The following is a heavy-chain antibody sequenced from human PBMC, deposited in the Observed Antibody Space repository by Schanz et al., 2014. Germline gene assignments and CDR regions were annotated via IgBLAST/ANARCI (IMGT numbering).Heavy chain of an antibody. J-gene: IGHJ4*02. V-gene: IGHV3-30*02. D-gene: IGHD5-18*01. CDR2: IHYDGTYK. CDR3: EKLDGYAYGSMGQEYFDY. Sequence: QVHLVESGGGVVQPGGSLRLSCAASGFIFRTYGMHWVRQAPGKGLEWVAFIHYDGTYKYYADSVKGRFTISRDNSENTMYLQIISLSAEDTAVYYCEKLDGYAYGSMGQEYFDYWGQGTLVAVSS. CDR1: GFIFRTYG.